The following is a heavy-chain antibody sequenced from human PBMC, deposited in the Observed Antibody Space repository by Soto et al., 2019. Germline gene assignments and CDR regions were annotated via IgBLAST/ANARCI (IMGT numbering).Heavy chain of an antibody. CDR2: IIPIFGTA. J-gene: IGHJ6*02. Sequence: SVKVSCKASGGTFSSYAISWVRQAPGQGLEWMGGIIPIFGTANYAQKFQGRVTITADESTSTAYMELSSLRSEDTAVYYCAGQPGNYVGEENYYYYGMDVWGQGTTVTVSS. D-gene: IGHD3-10*01. CDR1: GGTFSSYA. V-gene: IGHV1-69*13. CDR3: AGQPGNYVGEENYYYYGMDV.